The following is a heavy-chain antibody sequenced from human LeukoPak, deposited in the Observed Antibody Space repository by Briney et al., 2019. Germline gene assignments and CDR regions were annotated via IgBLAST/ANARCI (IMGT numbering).Heavy chain of an antibody. D-gene: IGHD6-19*01. CDR2: IYYSGST. CDR1: GGSISSSSYY. Sequence: SETLSLTCTVSGGSISSSSYYWGWIRQPPGKGLEWIGSIYYSGSTYYNPSLKSRVTISVDTSKNQFSLKLSSVTAADTAVYYCARRSGWLLYWGQGTLVTVSS. V-gene: IGHV4-39*07. J-gene: IGHJ4*02. CDR3: ARRSGWLLY.